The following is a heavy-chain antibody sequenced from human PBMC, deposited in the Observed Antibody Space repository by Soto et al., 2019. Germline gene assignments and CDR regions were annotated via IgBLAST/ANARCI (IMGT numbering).Heavy chain of an antibody. J-gene: IGHJ6*03. Sequence: SETLSLTCTVSGGSISSYYWSWIRQPPGKGLEWIGYIYYSGSTNYNPSLKSRVTISVDTSKNQFSLKLSSVTAADTAVYYCARGRPYDFCTNGVCSGSNDYYYYIDVWGKGTTVTVSS. D-gene: IGHD2-8*01. CDR1: GGSISSYY. CDR2: IYYSGST. V-gene: IGHV4-59*01. CDR3: ARGRPYDFCTNGVCSGSNDYYYYIDV.